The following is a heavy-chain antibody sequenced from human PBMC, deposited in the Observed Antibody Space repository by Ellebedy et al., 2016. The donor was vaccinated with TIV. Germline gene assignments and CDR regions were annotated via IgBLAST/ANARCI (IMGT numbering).Heavy chain of an antibody. CDR1: VGSFSDYY. CDR2: INHRGST. V-gene: IGHV4-34*01. Sequence: SETLSLTXAVYVGSFSDYYWNWIRQPPGKGLEWIGEINHRGSTNYNPSLKSRVTMSVDTSKNQFSLKLNSVTAADTAVYYCARGPVPTAISRWLDPWGQGTLVTVSS. D-gene: IGHD2-21*02. J-gene: IGHJ5*02. CDR3: ARGPVPTAISRWLDP.